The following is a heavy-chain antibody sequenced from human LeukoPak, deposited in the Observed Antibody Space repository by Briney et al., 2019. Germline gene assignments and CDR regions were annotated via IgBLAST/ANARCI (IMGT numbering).Heavy chain of an antibody. V-gene: IGHV1-69*01. Sequence: SVKVSCKASGGTFSSYAISWVRQAPGQGLEGMGGIIPIFGTANYAQKFQGRVTITADESTSTAYMELSSLRSEDTAVYSCAREKPIVVVPAASGGAFDIWGQGTMVTVSS. CDR2: IIPIFGTA. D-gene: IGHD2-2*01. CDR1: GGTFSSYA. J-gene: IGHJ3*02. CDR3: AREKPIVVVPAASGGAFDI.